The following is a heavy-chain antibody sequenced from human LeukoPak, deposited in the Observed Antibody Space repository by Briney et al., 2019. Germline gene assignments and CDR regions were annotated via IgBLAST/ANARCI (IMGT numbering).Heavy chain of an antibody. CDR3: ARDQQAGTLTN. J-gene: IGHJ4*02. Sequence: GGSLRLSCAASGFTFSSYAMSWVRQAPGKGLEWVSAISGSGGSTYYADSVKGRFTISRDNSKNTLYLQMNSLRAEDTAVYYCARDQQAGTLTNWGQGTLVTVSS. CDR1: GFTFSSYA. CDR2: ISGSGGST. D-gene: IGHD6-19*01. V-gene: IGHV3-23*01.